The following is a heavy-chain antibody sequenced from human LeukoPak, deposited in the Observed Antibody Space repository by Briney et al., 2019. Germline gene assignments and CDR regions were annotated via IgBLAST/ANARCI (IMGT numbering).Heavy chain of an antibody. D-gene: IGHD2-2*01. CDR1: GDSVSSNSYY. CDR2: IYSSGST. J-gene: IGHJ4*02. V-gene: IGHV4-61*09. CDR3: AREGGDLAYCTTTSCRNYFDY. Sequence: SETLSLTCTVSGDSVSSNSYYWSWFRQLAGKGLEWIGHIYSSGSTNYNPFLRGRVTMSIDPSKNQFSLKLTSVTAADTAVYYCAREGGDLAYCTTTSCRNYFDYWGQGTLVTVSS.